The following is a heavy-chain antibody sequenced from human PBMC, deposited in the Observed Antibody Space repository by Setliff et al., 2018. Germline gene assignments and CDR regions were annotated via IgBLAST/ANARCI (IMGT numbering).Heavy chain of an antibody. CDR2: LHYTGST. CDR1: GDSISSSDLY. V-gene: IGHV4-39*01. CDR3: ARHVLYGSGSYGLNY. Sequence: PSETLSLTCTVSGDSISSSDLYWGWIRQPPGKGLEWIGSLHYTGSTFYNPSLKSRATVIVHTSKKQFSLKLKSMTAADAGVYYCARHVLYGSGSYGLNYWSQGTLVTVSS. J-gene: IGHJ4*02. D-gene: IGHD3-10*01.